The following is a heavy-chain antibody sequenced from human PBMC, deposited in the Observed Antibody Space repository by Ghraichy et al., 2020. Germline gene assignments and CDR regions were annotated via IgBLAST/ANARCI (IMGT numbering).Heavy chain of an antibody. Sequence: ASVKVSCKASGYTFKSYSITWVRQAPGQGLEWMGWVTAYNGDTNYAQKFQDRVTMTTETSTNTAYMDLRSLRSDDSAIYYCVRAPYSGYDSRDYWGQGTLVTVSS. CDR1: GYTFKSYS. D-gene: IGHD5-12*01. J-gene: IGHJ4*02. V-gene: IGHV1-18*04. CDR2: VTAYNGDT. CDR3: VRAPYSGYDSRDY.